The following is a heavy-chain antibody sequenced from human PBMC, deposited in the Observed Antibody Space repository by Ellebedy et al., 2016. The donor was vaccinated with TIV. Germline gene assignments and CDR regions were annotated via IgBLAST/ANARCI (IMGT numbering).Heavy chain of an antibody. J-gene: IGHJ3*02. CDR3: ASLEMAKILDAFDI. V-gene: IGHV4-34*01. D-gene: IGHD5-24*01. CDR2: INHSGST. CDR1: GFSFSGYY. Sequence: MPSESLSLTCAVSGFSFSGYYWGWILQPPGNGLEWLGEINHSGSTNYNPSLKSRVTISVDTSKNQFSLKMSSVTAADTAVYYCASLEMAKILDAFDIWGQGTKVTVSS.